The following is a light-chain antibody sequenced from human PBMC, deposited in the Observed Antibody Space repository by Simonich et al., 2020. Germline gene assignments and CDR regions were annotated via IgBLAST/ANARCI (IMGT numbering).Light chain of an antibody. CDR1: QDISNY. CDR2: DAS. V-gene: IGKV1-33*01. CDR3: QQYDNLPYT. Sequence: DIQMTQSPSSLSASVGDRVTITCQASQDISNYLNWYQQKPGKAPKLMIYDASNLDTGFPSRFSGSGSGTDFTFTISSLQPEDIATYYCQQYDNLPYTFGQGTKLEIK. J-gene: IGKJ2*01.